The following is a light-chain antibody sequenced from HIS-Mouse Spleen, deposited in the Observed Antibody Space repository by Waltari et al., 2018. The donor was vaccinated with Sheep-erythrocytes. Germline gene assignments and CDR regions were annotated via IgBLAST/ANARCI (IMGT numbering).Light chain of an antibody. CDR1: SSDVGGYNY. CDR3: CSYAGSYNHV. Sequence: QSALTQPRPVSGSPGQSVTISCPGTSSDVGGYNYVAWYQQHPGKAPKLMIYDVSKRPSVVPDRFSGSKSGNTASLTISGLQAEDEADYYCCSYAGSYNHVFATGTKVTVL. V-gene: IGLV2-11*01. CDR2: DVS. J-gene: IGLJ1*01.